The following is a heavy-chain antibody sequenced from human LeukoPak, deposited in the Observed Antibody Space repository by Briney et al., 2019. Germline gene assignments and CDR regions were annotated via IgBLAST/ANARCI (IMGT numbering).Heavy chain of an antibody. CDR2: NNPNSGGT. CDR3: ARGGSGSAIRITMVRGHPHGMDV. J-gene: IGHJ6*02. D-gene: IGHD3-10*01. CDR1: EYTLTDYY. Sequence: SVKLSCNASEYTLTDYYLHRVRQASGPAIERIKCNNPNSGGTNYAQKFQGRVTMTRDTSISTAYMELSRLRSDDTAVYYCARGGSGSAIRITMVRGHPHGMDVWGQGTTVTVSS. V-gene: IGHV1-2*02.